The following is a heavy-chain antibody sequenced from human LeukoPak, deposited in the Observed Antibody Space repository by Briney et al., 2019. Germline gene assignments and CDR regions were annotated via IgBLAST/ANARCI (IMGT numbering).Heavy chain of an antibody. CDR3: AEVTGSGSYPAYYYYAMDV. Sequence: GGSLRLSCAASGFTFSSYAMNWVRQAAGKGLEWVSVISGSGDSTYYADSVKGRFTISRDNSKNTLHLQMNSLRAEDTAVYYCAEVTGSGSYPAYYYYAMDVWGRGTTVTVSS. D-gene: IGHD3-10*01. CDR2: ISGSGDST. J-gene: IGHJ6*02. V-gene: IGHV3-23*01. CDR1: GFTFSSYA.